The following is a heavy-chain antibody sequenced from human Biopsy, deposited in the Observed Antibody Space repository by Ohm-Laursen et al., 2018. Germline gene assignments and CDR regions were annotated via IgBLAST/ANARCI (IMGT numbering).Heavy chain of an antibody. CDR1: GFTFGHYA. V-gene: IGHV3-33*04. CDR3: ARGLSSGWYGYFDV. J-gene: IGHJ2*01. Sequence: SLRLSCTASGFTFGHYAMHWVRQAPGKGLEWISLIWYDGTNEDYADSVKGRFTISRGNSKNTLCLQINTLTLEDTAFYYCARGLSSGWYGYFDVWGRGTLVTVSS. D-gene: IGHD6-19*01. CDR2: IWYDGTNE.